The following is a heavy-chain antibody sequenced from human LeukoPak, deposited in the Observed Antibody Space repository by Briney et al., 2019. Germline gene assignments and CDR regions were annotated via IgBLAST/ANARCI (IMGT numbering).Heavy chain of an antibody. J-gene: IGHJ5*02. CDR2: IYYSGST. CDR3: ARVGVPAALGLNWFDP. CDR1: GGSISTYY. Sequence: PSETLSLTCTVSGGSISTYYWSWIRQPPGKGLEWIGNIYYSGSTNYNPSLTSRVTILVDTSKNQFSLELSSVTAADTAVYYCARVGVPAALGLNWFDPWGQGTLVTVSS. V-gene: IGHV4-59*01. D-gene: IGHD2-2*01.